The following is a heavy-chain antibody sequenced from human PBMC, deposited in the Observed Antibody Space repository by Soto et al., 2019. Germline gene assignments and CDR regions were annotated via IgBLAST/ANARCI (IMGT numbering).Heavy chain of an antibody. CDR2: ISGSGGST. D-gene: IGHD3-10*01. CDR1: GFTFSSYA. V-gene: IGHV3-23*01. J-gene: IGHJ5*02. CDR3: AKDGGPIFYYGSGVFNGFDP. Sequence: PGGSLRLSCAASGFTFSSYAMSWVRQAPGKGLEWVSAISGSGGSTYYADSVKGRFTISRDNAKNSLYLQMNSLRAEDTTLNYCAKDGGPIFYYGSGVFNGFDPWGQGTLVTVSP.